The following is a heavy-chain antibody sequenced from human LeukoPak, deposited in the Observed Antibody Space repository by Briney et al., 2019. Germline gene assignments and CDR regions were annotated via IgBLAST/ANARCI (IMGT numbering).Heavy chain of an antibody. CDR2: IIPIFGTA. V-gene: IGHV1-69*05. D-gene: IGHD5-18*01. CDR1: GGTFSSYA. CDR3: AHGSYGPGSFDY. Sequence: SVKVSCKASGGTFSSYAISWVRQAPGQGLEWMGGIIPIFGTANYAQKFQCRVTITTDESTSTAYMELSSLRSEDTAVYYCAHGSYGPGSFDYWGQGTLVTVSS. J-gene: IGHJ4*02.